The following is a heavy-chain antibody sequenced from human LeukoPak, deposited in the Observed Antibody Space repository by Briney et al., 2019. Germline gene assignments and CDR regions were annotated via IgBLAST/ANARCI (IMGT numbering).Heavy chain of an antibody. J-gene: IGHJ4*02. D-gene: IGHD6-19*01. CDR3: AKEPSIAVPGTYFDY. CDR1: GFTFSNYG. CDR2: IREDGGKT. Sequence: GGSLRLSYAASGFTFSNYGMHWVRQAPGEGLDWLSFIREDGGKTYYAEYVKGRFTNSRENSKNKLYLQVNSLRAEDTDVYYCAKEPSIAVPGTYFDYWGQGALVTVSS. V-gene: IGHV3-30*02.